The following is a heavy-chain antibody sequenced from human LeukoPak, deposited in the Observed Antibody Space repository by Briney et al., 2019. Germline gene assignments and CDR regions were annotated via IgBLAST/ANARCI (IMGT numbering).Heavy chain of an antibody. Sequence: GGSLRLSCAASGVTISSYAMHWVRQAPGKGLGWVGVISYDGSNKYYADSVKGGFTISRDNSKNTLYLQMNRLRAEDTAVYYCARDKLSRDGYNNFDYWGQGTLVTVSS. J-gene: IGHJ4*02. CDR1: GVTISSYA. CDR3: ARDKLSRDGYNNFDY. CDR2: ISYDGSNK. D-gene: IGHD5-24*01. V-gene: IGHV3-30*04.